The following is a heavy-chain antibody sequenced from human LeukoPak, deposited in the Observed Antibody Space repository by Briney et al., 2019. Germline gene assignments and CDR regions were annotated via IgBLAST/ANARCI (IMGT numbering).Heavy chain of an antibody. CDR1: GFILNDHY. Sequence: PGGSLRLSCAAPGFILNDHYMNWVRQAPGKGLEWVSYISSSGGTIYYADSVKGRFTISRDNAKNSLYLQMNSLRAEDTAVYYCARDSSHYDFDIWGQGTMVTVSS. D-gene: IGHD3-10*01. CDR2: ISSSGGTI. V-gene: IGHV3-11*04. CDR3: ARDSSHYDFDI. J-gene: IGHJ3*02.